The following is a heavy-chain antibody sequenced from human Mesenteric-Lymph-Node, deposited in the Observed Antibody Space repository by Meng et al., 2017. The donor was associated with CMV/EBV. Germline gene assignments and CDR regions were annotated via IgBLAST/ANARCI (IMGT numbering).Heavy chain of an antibody. CDR3: ARRYCSSGSCYGDWYFDI. D-gene: IGHD2-2*01. CDR1: GGPFSGYF. Sequence: SETLSLTCAAYGGPFSGYFWTWIRQPPGKGLEWIGEINRGGSTTYKPSLKGRVTISVDTSKNQFSLRLSSVAAADTAVYYCARRYCSSGSCYGDWYFDIWGRGTLVTVSS. J-gene: IGHJ2*01. V-gene: IGHV4-34*01. CDR2: INRGGST.